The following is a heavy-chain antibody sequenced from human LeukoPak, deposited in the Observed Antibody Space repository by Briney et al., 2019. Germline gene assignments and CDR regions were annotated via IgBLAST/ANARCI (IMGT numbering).Heavy chain of an antibody. CDR3: ARGGASSRYFDY. Sequence: PSETLSLTCAVYGGSFSGYYWSWIRQPPGKGLEWIGEINHSGSTNYNPSLKSRVTISVDTSKNQLSLKLSSVTAADTAAYYCARGGASSRYFDYWGQGTLVTVSS. D-gene: IGHD6-6*01. CDR1: GGSFSGYY. J-gene: IGHJ4*02. CDR2: INHSGST. V-gene: IGHV4-34*01.